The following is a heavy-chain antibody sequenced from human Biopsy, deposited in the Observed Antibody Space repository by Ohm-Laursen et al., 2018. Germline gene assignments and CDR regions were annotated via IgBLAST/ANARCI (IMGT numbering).Heavy chain of an antibody. J-gene: IGHJ4*02. D-gene: IGHD2-15*01. CDR1: GFSFSSYW. CDR3: ARAYPPPGRRLVVVAGDFDC. V-gene: IGHV3-74*01. Sequence: GSLRLSCAASGFSFSSYWMHWVRQGPGKGLVWVSRINIDGSTTRYADSAKGRFTISRDNAKNSLYLQMNSLRAEDTAVYYCARAYPPPGRRLVVVAGDFDCWGQGTRVTVSS. CDR2: INIDGSTT.